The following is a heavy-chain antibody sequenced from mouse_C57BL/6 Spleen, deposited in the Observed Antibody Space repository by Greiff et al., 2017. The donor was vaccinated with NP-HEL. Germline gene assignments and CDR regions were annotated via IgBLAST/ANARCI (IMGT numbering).Heavy chain of an antibody. CDR3: ARGDYYGSSYPLSYAY. CDR1: GYSITSGYD. D-gene: IGHD1-1*01. J-gene: IGHJ4*01. CDR2: ISYSGST. V-gene: IGHV3-1*01. Sequence: EVQLVESGPGMVKPSQSLSLTCTVTGYSITSGYDWHWIRHFPGNKLEWMGYISYSGSTNYNPSLKSRISITHDTSKNHFFLKLNSVTTEDTATYYCARGDYYGSSYPLSYAYWGQGTSVTVSS.